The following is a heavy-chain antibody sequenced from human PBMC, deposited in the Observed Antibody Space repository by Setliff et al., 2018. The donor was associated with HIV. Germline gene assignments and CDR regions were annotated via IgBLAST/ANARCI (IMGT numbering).Heavy chain of an antibody. V-gene: IGHV4-39*07. CDR2: IYDTGDT. D-gene: IGHD3-10*01. Sequence: SEILSLTCTVTDDSLSRSDFYWAWIRQPPEKGLEWVASIYDTGDTHYNPSLKSRVTISVDTSKNQFSLKLSSVTAADTAVYYCARPHPMGSGSPWDYWGQGTLVTVS. J-gene: IGHJ4*02. CDR3: ARPHPMGSGSPWDY. CDR1: DDSLSRSDFY.